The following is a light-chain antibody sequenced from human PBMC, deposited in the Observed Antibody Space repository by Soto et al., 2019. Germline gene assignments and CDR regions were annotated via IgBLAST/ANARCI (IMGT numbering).Light chain of an antibody. CDR3: QQYGSSPRT. V-gene: IGKV3-20*01. Sequence: EIVLTQSPATLSVSPGERVTLSCRASQSVDINLAWYQQKPGQAPRLLIYSASSRATGIPDRFSGSGSGTDFTLTISRLEPEDFAVYYCQQYGSSPRTFGQGTKVDI. CDR1: QSVDIN. CDR2: SAS. J-gene: IGKJ1*01.